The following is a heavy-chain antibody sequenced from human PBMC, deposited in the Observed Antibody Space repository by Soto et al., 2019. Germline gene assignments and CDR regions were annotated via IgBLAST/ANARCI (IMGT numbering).Heavy chain of an antibody. V-gene: IGHV3-53*04. Sequence: EVQLVESGGGLVQPGGSLRLSCAASGFTVSSNYMSWVRQAPGKGLEWVSVIYSGGSTYYADSVKGRFTISRHNSKNPLYLQMNSLRAEDTAVYYCARVGSPVEWLSWYFDLWGRGTLVTVSS. CDR2: IYSGGST. D-gene: IGHD3-3*01. J-gene: IGHJ2*01. CDR1: GFTVSSNY. CDR3: ARVGSPVEWLSWYFDL.